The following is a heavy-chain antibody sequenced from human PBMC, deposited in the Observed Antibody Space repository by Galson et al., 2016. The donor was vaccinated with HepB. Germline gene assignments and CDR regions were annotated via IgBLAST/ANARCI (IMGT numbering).Heavy chain of an antibody. CDR2: IYPDDSDT. CDR3: ATLYWNADDYNCMDV. Sequence: QSGAEVKKPGESLKISCKGSGFSFTNYWIGWVRQMPGKGLEWMGIIYPDDSDTRYSPSFQGQVTISADKSISTAYLQWSSLKASDTAMYYCATLYWNADDYNCMDVWGQGTTVTVSS. J-gene: IGHJ6*02. CDR1: GFSFTNYW. D-gene: IGHD1-1*01. V-gene: IGHV5-51*03.